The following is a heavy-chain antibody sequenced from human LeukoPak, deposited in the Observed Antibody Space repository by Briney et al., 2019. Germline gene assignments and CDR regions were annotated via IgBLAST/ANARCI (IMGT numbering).Heavy chain of an antibody. CDR2: IYTSGST. V-gene: IGHV4-4*07. D-gene: IGHD3-10*02. J-gene: IGHJ6*02. CDR1: GGSISSYY. CDR3: AIYYYDREVMDV. Sequence: SETLSLTCTVSGGSISSYYWSWIRQPAGKGLEWIGRIYTSGSTNYNPSLKSRVTMSVDTSKNQFSLKLSSVTAADTAVYYCAIYYYDREVMDVWGQGTTVTVPS.